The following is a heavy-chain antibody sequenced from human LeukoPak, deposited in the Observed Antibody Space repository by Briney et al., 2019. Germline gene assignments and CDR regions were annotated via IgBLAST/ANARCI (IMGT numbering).Heavy chain of an antibody. CDR1: GGSVSDYY. CDR2: IYYTGST. D-gene: IGHD3-3*01. Sequence: SETLSLTCTISGGSVSDYYWSWIRQSPGKGLEWIGYIYYTGSTTYNPSLKSRVTMSADTSKNQFSLKLSSVTAADTAVYYCARVRSGYDYYYYYMDVWGKGTTVTVSS. CDR3: ARVRSGYDYYYYYMDV. V-gene: IGHV4-59*02. J-gene: IGHJ6*03.